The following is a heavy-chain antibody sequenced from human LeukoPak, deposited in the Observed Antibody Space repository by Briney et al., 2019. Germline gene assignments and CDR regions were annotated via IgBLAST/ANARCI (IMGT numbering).Heavy chain of an antibody. CDR3: VSERYNGDYYYYGMDV. Sequence: GGSLRLSCAASGFTFSDYYMNWVRQAPGKGLEWVSCISSDGSIIYYADSVKGRFTISRDNAKNSLWLQMNSLRAEDTAVYYCVSERYNGDYYYYGMDVWGQGTTVTVSS. J-gene: IGHJ6*02. V-gene: IGHV3-11*01. D-gene: IGHD1-1*01. CDR1: GFTFSDYY. CDR2: ISSDGSII.